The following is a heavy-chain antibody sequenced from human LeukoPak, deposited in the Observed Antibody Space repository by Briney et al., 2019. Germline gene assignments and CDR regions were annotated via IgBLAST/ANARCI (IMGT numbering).Heavy chain of an antibody. CDR1: GFTFSSYW. J-gene: IGHJ4*02. D-gene: IGHD3-22*01. CDR3: PRKYDSSGYYDY. Sequence: GGSLRLSCAASGFTFSSYWMHWVRQAPGKGLEWVSTISGRGDSAYYADSVKGRFIVSRDNSKSTLYLQMNSLRAEDTAVYYCPRKYDSSGYYDYWGQGILVTVSS. CDR2: ISGRGDSA. V-gene: IGHV3-23*01.